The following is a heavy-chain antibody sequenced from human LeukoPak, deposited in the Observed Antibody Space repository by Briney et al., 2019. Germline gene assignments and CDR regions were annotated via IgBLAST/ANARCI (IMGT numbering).Heavy chain of an antibody. Sequence: ASVKVSCKASGGTFSSYAISWVRQAPGQGLEWMGGFDPEDGETIYAQKFQGRVTMTEDTSTDTAYMELSSLRSEDTAVYYCATAPIGDCSGGSCYRSGEPLYYFDYWGQGTLVTVSS. V-gene: IGHV1-24*01. CDR2: FDPEDGET. J-gene: IGHJ4*02. CDR3: ATAPIGDCSGGSCYRSGEPLYYFDY. D-gene: IGHD2-15*01. CDR1: GGTFSSYA.